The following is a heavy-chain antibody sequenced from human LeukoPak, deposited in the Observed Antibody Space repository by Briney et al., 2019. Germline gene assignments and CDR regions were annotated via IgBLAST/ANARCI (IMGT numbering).Heavy chain of an antibody. J-gene: IGHJ4*02. CDR2: ISYDGSNK. CDR1: GFTFSSYA. V-gene: IGHV3-30-3*01. CDR3: ARDRSINYYDSSGYTYYFDY. Sequence: GGSLRLSCAASGFTFSSYAMHWVRQAPGKGLEWVAVISYDGSNKYYADSVKGRSTISRDNSKNTLYLQMNSLRAEDTAVYYCARDRSINYYDSSGYTYYFDYWGQGTLVTVSS. D-gene: IGHD3-22*01.